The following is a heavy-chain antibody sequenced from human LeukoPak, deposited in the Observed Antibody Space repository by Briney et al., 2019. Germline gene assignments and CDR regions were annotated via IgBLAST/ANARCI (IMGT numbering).Heavy chain of an antibody. CDR1: GYTFIGYS. V-gene: IGHV1-2*02. D-gene: IGHD2-2*01. CDR3: ATDGYDDGIYYMDV. CDR2: INPNSGDT. Sequence: ASVKVSCKASGYTFIGYSIHWVRQAPGQGLEWMGWINPNSGDTKYVQRLLGRVTMTRDTSITTVYMELSRLRSDDTAVYYCATDGYDDGIYYMDVWGKGTTVTISS. J-gene: IGHJ6*03.